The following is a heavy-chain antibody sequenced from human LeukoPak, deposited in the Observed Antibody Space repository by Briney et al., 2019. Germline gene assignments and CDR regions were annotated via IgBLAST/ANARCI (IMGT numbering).Heavy chain of an antibody. CDR3: ARDNDYGDKNFDY. V-gene: IGHV3-7*01. Sequence: GGSLRLSCAASGFTFISYWMSWVRQAPGKGLEWVANIKQDGSEKYYVDSVKGRFTISRDNAKNSLYLQMNSLRAEDTAVYYCARDNDYGDKNFDYWGQGTLVTVSS. J-gene: IGHJ4*02. D-gene: IGHD4-17*01. CDR1: GFTFISYW. CDR2: IKQDGSEK.